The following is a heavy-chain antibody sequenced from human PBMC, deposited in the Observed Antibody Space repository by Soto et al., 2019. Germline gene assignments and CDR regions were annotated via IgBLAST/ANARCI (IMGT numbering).Heavy chain of an antibody. J-gene: IGHJ4*02. V-gene: IGHV1-18*01. CDR2: ISTYNGST. D-gene: IGHD3-3*01. CDR3: ARDVPTLYDYWSGYRPFDF. CDR1: GSTFTSYS. Sequence: ASVKVSCKASGSTFTSYSFNWVRQAPGQGLEWMGWISTYNGSTHYSQKFQGRVTMTTDTSTSTAYMELRSLTSDDTAVYFCARDVPTLYDYWSGYRPFDFWGQGALVTVSS.